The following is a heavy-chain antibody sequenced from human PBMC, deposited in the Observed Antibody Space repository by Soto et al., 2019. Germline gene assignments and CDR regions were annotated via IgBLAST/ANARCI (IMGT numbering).Heavy chain of an antibody. CDR2: ISGGGGST. Sequence: EVQLLESGGRLVQPGGSLRLSCAASGFSFSIYAMNWVRQAPGKGLEWVSGISGGGGSTYYADSVKGRFTISRDNSKNTLYLQMNSPRVEDTAVYYCAKDPTSYDSSAQFDSWGQGTLVTVSS. CDR3: AKDPTSYDSSAQFDS. D-gene: IGHD3-22*01. CDR1: GFSFSIYA. V-gene: IGHV3-23*01. J-gene: IGHJ4*02.